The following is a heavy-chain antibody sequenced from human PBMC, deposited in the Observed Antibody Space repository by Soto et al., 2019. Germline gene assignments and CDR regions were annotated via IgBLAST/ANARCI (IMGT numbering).Heavy chain of an antibody. D-gene: IGHD6-19*01. V-gene: IGHV4-39*07. CDR1: GGSISSSSYS. J-gene: IGHJ1*01. Sequence: PSETLSLTCTVSGGSISSSSYSWGWIRQPPGKGPEWIGTFYYSGSTYYNPSLKSRVTISVDTTKNQFSLKLSSVTAADTAVYYCASAGGLRAVAADYWGQGTLVPVSS. CDR3: ASAGGLRAVAADY. CDR2: FYYSGST.